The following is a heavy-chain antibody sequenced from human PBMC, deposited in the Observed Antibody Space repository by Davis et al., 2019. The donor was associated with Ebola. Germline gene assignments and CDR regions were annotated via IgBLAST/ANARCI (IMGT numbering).Heavy chain of an antibody. CDR3: ARYGGLRLGELLYYYYGMDV. V-gene: IGHV4-34*01. J-gene: IGHJ6*02. Sequence: SETLSLTCAVYGGSFSGYYWSWLRPPPGRGLAWIGEINHSGSTNYNPSLKSRVTISVDTSKNQFSLKLSSVTAADTAVYYCARYGGLRLGELLYYYYGMDVWGQGTTVTVSS. CDR2: INHSGST. CDR1: GGSFSGYY. D-gene: IGHD3-16*01.